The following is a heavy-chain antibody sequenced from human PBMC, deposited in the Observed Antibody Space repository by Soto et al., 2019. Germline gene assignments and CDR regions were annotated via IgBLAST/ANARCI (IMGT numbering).Heavy chain of an antibody. J-gene: IGHJ5*02. V-gene: IGHV3-53*03. Sequence: EVQMVESGGGLIQPGGSLKLGCAVSGFGVTESETYVSWIRQAPGKGLEWVAAFYRGGRRNYAASVKGRFVISRDKSENSVFLQLNLVRVEDTAVYYCAREVVVGATAKFDRWCQGTMVIVSP. D-gene: IGHD2-21*01. CDR2: FYRGGRR. CDR3: AREVVVGATAKFDR. CDR1: GFGVTESETY.